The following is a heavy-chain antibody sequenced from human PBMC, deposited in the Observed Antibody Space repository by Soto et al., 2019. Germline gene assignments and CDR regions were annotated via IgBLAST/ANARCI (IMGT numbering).Heavy chain of an antibody. D-gene: IGHD6-13*01. V-gene: IGHV3-23*01. Sequence: EVQLLESGGGLVQPGGSLRLSCAGSGFTFSSYAMRWVRQAPGKGLEWVSAISGSGDSTYYTDSVKGRFTISRDNSKNTLYLQMNSPRAEDTAVHYCARRGPGTYFDSCGQGTLVTVSS. CDR1: GFTFSSYA. CDR3: ARRGPGTYFDS. J-gene: IGHJ4*02. CDR2: ISGSGDST.